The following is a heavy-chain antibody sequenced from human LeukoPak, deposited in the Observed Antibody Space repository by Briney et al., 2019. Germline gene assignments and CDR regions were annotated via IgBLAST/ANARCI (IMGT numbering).Heavy chain of an antibody. CDR1: GYTFTNYG. D-gene: IGHD3-10*01. Sequence: ASVKASCKASGYTFTNYGISWVRQAPGQGLEWMGWISAYNGDTNYAQKLQGRVTMITDTSTSTVYMELRSLRSDDTALYYCARDFILAGSHDVFDIWGQGTMVTVSS. V-gene: IGHV1-18*01. J-gene: IGHJ3*02. CDR2: ISAYNGDT. CDR3: ARDFILAGSHDVFDI.